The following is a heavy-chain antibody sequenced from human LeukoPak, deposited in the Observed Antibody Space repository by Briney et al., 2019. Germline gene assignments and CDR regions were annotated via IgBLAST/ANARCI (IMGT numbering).Heavy chain of an antibody. D-gene: IGHD5-24*01. CDR1: GFTFSNAW. CDR2: IKTKIDGETT. J-gene: IGHJ4*02. CDR3: TTVERWLLRSSPY. Sequence: GGSLRLSCAASGFTFSNAWMTWVRQAPGKGLEWVGRIKTKIDGETTDYAAPVEGRFTISREDPKNTLYLQMNSLKTDDTAVYYCTTVERWLLRSSPYWGQGTLVTVSS. V-gene: IGHV3-15*01.